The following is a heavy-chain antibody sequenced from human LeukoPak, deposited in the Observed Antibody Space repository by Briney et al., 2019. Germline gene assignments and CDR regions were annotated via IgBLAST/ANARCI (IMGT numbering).Heavy chain of an antibody. D-gene: IGHD6-19*01. CDR1: GFSFSDYY. CDR2: ISSSGSTI. V-gene: IGHV3-11*01. Sequence: GGSLRLSCAASGFSFSDYYMSWVRQAPGKGLEWVSYISSSGSTIYYADSVKGRFTISRDNAKNSLYLQMNSLRAEDTAVYYCARDGGPGYSSGWYSHWGQGTLVTVSS. CDR3: ARDGGPGYSSGWYSH. J-gene: IGHJ4*02.